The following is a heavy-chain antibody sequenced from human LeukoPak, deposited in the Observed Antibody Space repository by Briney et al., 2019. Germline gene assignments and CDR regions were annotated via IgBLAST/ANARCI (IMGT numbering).Heavy chain of an antibody. D-gene: IGHD3-16*02. V-gene: IGHV3-21*01. CDR2: LSRRSTYI. CDR3: ARLLYDYVWGSYRSYYFDL. CDR1: RLPHLPYR. J-gene: IGHJ4*02. Sequence: PGGSLRLSCAASRLPHLPYRVTSMRPAPGKNHNRSSALSRRSTYIYYADSVKGRITISRDNAKNSLYLQMNSLRAEDTAVYYRARLLYDYVWGSYRSYYFDLWGQGTLVTVSS.